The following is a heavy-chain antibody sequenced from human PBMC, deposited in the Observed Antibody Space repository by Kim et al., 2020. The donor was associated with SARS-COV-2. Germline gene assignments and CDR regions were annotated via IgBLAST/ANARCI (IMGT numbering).Heavy chain of an antibody. Sequence: GSTDYNPTLKSRVTISVDTTKNQFSLKLSSVTAADTAVYYCASLVTSPPPWGQGTLVTVSS. CDR3: ASLVTSPPP. CDR2: GST. J-gene: IGHJ5*02. D-gene: IGHD4-4*01. V-gene: IGHV4-39*01.